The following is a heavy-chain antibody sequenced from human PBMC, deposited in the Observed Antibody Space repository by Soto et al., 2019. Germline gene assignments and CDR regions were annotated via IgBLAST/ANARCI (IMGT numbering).Heavy chain of an antibody. V-gene: IGHV4-59*01. CDR3: ARALAYHDVLTGRGWVFYFDY. CDR2: LYYSGNT. D-gene: IGHD3-9*01. CDR1: GGSISSYY. J-gene: IGHJ4*02. Sequence: QVRLQESGPGLVKPSETLSLTCTVSGGSISSYYWSWIRQPPGRGLEWIGDLYYSGNTNYNPSLKSLVTISVDTSRSQFSLELKSVTAADTAVYYCARALAYHDVLTGRGWVFYFDYWGQGALVIVSS.